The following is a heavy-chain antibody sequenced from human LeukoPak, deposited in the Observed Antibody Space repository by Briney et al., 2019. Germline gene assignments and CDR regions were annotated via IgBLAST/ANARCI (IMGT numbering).Heavy chain of an antibody. CDR1: GGSISSSSYY. J-gene: IGHJ3*02. CDR3: ARASDITTKDKRAFDI. Sequence: SETLSLTCTVSGGSISSSSYYWGWIRQLPGKGLEWIGSIYYSGSTNYNPSLKSRVTISVDTSKNQFSLKLSSVTAADTAVYYCARASDITTKDKRAFDIWGQGTMVTVSS. D-gene: IGHD3-22*01. CDR2: IYYSGST. V-gene: IGHV4-39*07.